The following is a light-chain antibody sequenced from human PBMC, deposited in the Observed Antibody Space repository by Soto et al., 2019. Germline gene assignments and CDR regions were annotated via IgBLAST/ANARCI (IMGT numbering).Light chain of an antibody. CDR2: HTT. Sequence: QAVVTQEPSLTVSPGGTVTLTCGSSTGDVTTGHYSFWIQQKPGQAPRTLIYHTTKKQSWTPARFSGSLLGGKAALTLSGAQPEDEAEYYCLVFHRGSTGVFGGGTKLTVL. J-gene: IGLJ2*01. CDR1: TGDVTTGHY. CDR3: LVFHRGSTGV. V-gene: IGLV7-46*01.